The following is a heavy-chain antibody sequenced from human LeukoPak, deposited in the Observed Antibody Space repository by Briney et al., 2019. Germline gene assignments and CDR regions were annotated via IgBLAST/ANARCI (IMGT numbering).Heavy chain of an antibody. J-gene: IGHJ4*02. D-gene: IGHD3-22*01. CDR2: ISGSGGST. CDR3: AKASGSGYYHRATFDY. CDR1: GFTFSSYA. Sequence: GGSLRLSCAASGFTFSSYAMSWVRQAPGKGLEWVSAISGSGGSTYYGDSVRGRFTISRNNSKNTLYLQMNSLRAEDTAVYYCAKASGSGYYHRATFDYWGQGTLVTVSS. V-gene: IGHV3-23*01.